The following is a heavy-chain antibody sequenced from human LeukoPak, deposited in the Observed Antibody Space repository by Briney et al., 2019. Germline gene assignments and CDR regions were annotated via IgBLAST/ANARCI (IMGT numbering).Heavy chain of an antibody. CDR1: GGSFSGYY. J-gene: IGHJ5*02. Sequence: SETLSLTCAVYGGSFSGYYWSWIRQPPGKGLEWIGEINHSGSTNYNPSLKSRVTISVDTSKNQFSLKLSSVTAADTAVYYCARPKGPKYNWFDPWGQGTLVTVSS. V-gene: IGHV4-34*01. CDR3: ARPKGPKYNWFDP. CDR2: INHSGST.